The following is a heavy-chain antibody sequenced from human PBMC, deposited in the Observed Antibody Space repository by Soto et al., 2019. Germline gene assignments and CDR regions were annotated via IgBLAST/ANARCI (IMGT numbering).Heavy chain of an antibody. CDR1: GYTFTGYY. CDR3: ARGPDTAMVKTWFDP. CDR2: INPNSGGT. Sequence: QVQLVQSGAEVKKPGASVKVSCKASGYTFTGYYMHWVLQAPGQGLEWMGWINPNSGGTNYAQKFQGRVTMTRDRSISTAYMELSRLRSDGTAVYYCARGPDTAMVKTWFDPWGQGTLVTVSS. D-gene: IGHD5-18*01. V-gene: IGHV1-2*02. J-gene: IGHJ5*02.